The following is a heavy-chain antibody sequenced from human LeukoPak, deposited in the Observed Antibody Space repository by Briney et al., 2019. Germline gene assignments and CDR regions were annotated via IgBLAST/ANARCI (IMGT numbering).Heavy chain of an antibody. V-gene: IGHV4-30-2*01. Sequence: PSQTLSFTCAVSGGSISSGGYSWSWIRQPPGKGLEWIGYIYHSGSTYYNPSLKSRVTISVDRSKNQFSLKLSSVTAADSAVYYCARENWNYGEDFWGQGALVTVSS. J-gene: IGHJ4*02. CDR1: GGSISSGGYS. CDR2: IYHSGST. D-gene: IGHD1-7*01. CDR3: ARENWNYGEDF.